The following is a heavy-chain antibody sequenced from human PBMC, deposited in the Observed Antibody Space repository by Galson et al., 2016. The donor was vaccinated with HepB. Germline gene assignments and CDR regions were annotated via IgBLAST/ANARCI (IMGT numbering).Heavy chain of an antibody. CDR2: IYYSGST. D-gene: IGHD2-2*01. CDR1: GGSINSSFYY. CDR3: ARQTIIVRPAAMSWFDP. Sequence: SETLSLTCTVSGGSINSSFYYWGWIRQPPGKGLEWIGNIYYSGSTNYNPSVTSRVTISVDTSKNQFSPRLSSVTAADTAVYYCARQTIIVRPAAMSWFDPWGQGTLVTVSS. J-gene: IGHJ5*02. V-gene: IGHV4-39*01.